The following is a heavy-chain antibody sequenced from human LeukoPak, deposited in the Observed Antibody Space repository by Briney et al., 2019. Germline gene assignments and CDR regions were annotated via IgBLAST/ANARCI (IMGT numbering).Heavy chain of an antibody. CDR2: ISGSGADT. CDR3: ARDPGVRWYFDY. Sequence: GGSLRLSCAASGFTFSSGFNTYAMPGVRQAPGKGLEWISAISGSGADTYYADSVKGRFTISRDNSKNTLYLQMNSLRAEDTAVYYCARDPGVRWYFDYWGQGTLVTVSS. CDR1: GFTFSSGFNTYA. V-gene: IGHV3-23*01. J-gene: IGHJ4*02. D-gene: IGHD4-23*01.